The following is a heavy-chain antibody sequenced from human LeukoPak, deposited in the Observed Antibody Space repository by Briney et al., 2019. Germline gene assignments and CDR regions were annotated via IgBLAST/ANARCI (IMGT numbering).Heavy chain of an antibody. V-gene: IGHV4-39*07. D-gene: IGHD6-13*01. CDR1: GDSISSSSYF. J-gene: IGHJ4*02. Sequence: KASETLSLTCTVSGDSISSSSYFWGWIRQPPGKGLEWIGSIYYTGSTDYTPSLKSRATISADTSKNQFSLKLTSVTAADTAVYYCSSLEVSSSWRYWGQGTLVTVSS. CDR2: IYYTGST. CDR3: SSLEVSSSWRY.